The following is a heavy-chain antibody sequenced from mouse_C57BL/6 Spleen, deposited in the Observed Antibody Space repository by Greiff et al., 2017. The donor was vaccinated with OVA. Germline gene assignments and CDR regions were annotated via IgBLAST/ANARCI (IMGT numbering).Heavy chain of an antibody. CDR3: ARRGDEGYFDY. Sequence: QVQLQQPGAELVRPGTSVKLSCKASGYTFTSYWMHWVKQRPGQGLEWIGVIDPSDSYTNYNQKFKGKATLTVDTSSSTAYMQLSSLTSEDSAVYYCARRGDEGYFDYWGQGTTLTVSS. V-gene: IGHV1-59*01. CDR1: GYTFTSYW. CDR2: IDPSDSYT. D-gene: IGHD3-3*01. J-gene: IGHJ2*01.